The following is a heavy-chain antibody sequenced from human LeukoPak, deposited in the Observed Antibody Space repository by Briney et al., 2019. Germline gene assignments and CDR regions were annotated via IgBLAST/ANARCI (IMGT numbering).Heavy chain of an antibody. CDR2: ISGSGGST. CDR3: AKDTVGATAFGYFDY. J-gene: IGHJ4*02. Sequence: SGGSLRLSCAASGFTFSSYAMSWVRQAPWKGLEWVSAISGSGGSTYYADSVKGRFTISRDNSKNTPYLQMNSLRAEDTAVYYCAKDTVGATAFGYFDYWGQGTLVTVSS. D-gene: IGHD1-26*01. CDR1: GFTFSSYA. V-gene: IGHV3-23*01.